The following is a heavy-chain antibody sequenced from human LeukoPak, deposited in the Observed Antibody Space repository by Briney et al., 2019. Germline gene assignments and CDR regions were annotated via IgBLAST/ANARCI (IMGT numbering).Heavy chain of an antibody. CDR1: GFTFTIYD. CDR2: MNPNSGNT. Sequence: ASVKVSCKTSGFTFTIYDINWVRQATGQGLEWMGWMNPNSGNTGYAQKFQGRVTITRNTSISTAYMELSSLRSEDTAVYYCASSTPYSSGWDAFDIWGQGTMVTVSS. J-gene: IGHJ3*02. CDR3: ASSTPYSSGWDAFDI. D-gene: IGHD6-19*01. V-gene: IGHV1-8*01.